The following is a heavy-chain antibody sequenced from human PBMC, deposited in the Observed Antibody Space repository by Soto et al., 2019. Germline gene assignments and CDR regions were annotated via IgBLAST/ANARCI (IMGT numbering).Heavy chain of an antibody. D-gene: IGHD3-22*01. V-gene: IGHV4-4*02. Sequence: SETLSLTCVVSGNSISTTNWWSWVRQSPGKGLEWIGEIYHSGSTNYNPSLKSRVTISVDKSKNQFSLKPSSVTAADTAVYYCARDVGYHYDGSPSGQFDFWGQGTLVTVSS. CDR3: ARDVGYHYDGSPSGQFDF. J-gene: IGHJ4*02. CDR1: GNSISTTNW. CDR2: IYHSGST.